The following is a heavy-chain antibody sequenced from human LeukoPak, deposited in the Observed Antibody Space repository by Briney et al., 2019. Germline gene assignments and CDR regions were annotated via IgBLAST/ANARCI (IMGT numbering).Heavy chain of an antibody. V-gene: IGHV3-30*02. Sequence: GGSLRLSCAASGFTFSSYGMHWVRQAPGKGLEWVAFIRYDGSNKYYADSVKGRFTISRDNSKNTLYLQMNSLRAEDTAVYYCAKDLLPYCSSTSCSPNWFDPWGQGTLVTVSS. J-gene: IGHJ5*02. D-gene: IGHD2-2*01. CDR3: AKDLLPYCSSTSCSPNWFDP. CDR2: IRYDGSNK. CDR1: GFTFSSYG.